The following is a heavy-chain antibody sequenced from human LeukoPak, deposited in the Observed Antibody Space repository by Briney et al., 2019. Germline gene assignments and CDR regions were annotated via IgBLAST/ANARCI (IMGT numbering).Heavy chain of an antibody. CDR2: LDRKEGKK. CDR3: ARDGDYYGSGNFDY. V-gene: IGHV1-24*01. Sequence: ASVKVSCKVSGYSLSELSVHWVRQAPGKGLEWMGGLDRKEGKKSLAQKFQGRLTVTAGTSTNTAYVELSRLTSDDTAVYYCARDGDYYGSGNFDYWGQGTLVTVSS. J-gene: IGHJ4*02. CDR1: GYSLSELS. D-gene: IGHD3-10*01.